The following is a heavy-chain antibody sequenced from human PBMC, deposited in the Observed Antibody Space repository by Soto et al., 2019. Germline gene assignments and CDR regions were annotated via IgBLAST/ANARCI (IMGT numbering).Heavy chain of an antibody. CDR1: GFTFSSYS. J-gene: IGHJ4*02. CDR3: ARDISYSSSSNYFDY. Sequence: EVQLVESGGGLVQPGGSLRLSCAASGFTFSSYSMNWVRQAPGKGLEWVSYISSSSSTIYYADSVKGRFTISRDNAKNSLYLQMNSLRDEDTAVYYCARDISYSSSSNYFDYWGQGTLVTVSS. D-gene: IGHD6-13*01. CDR2: ISSSSSTI. V-gene: IGHV3-48*02.